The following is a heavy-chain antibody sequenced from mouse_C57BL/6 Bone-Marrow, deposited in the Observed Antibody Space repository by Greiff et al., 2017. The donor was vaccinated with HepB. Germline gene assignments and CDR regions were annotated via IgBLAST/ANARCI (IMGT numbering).Heavy chain of an antibody. CDR2: IYPTDSDT. D-gene: IGHD2-14*01. CDR1: GYTFTSYW. CDR3: GTGMGYQYFAMDC. V-gene: IGHV1-61*01. Sequence: QVQLQQPGAELVRPGSSVKLSCKASGYTFTSYWMDWVKQRPGQGLEWIGNIYPTDSDTHYNQKFKDKATLTVDKSSSTAYMQLSSLTSEDSAVYYCGTGMGYQYFAMDCWGEGTSVTVSA. J-gene: IGHJ4*01.